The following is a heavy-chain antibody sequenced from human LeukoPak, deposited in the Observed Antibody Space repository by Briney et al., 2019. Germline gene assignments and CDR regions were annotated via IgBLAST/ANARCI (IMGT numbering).Heavy chain of an antibody. CDR3: ARAPESRFWFDP. CDR1: GYTFTGYY. Sequence: GASVKVSCKASGYTFTGYYMHWMRQAPGQGLEWMGWINPNSGGTNYAQKFQGRVTMTRDTSISTAYMELSRLRSDDTAVYYCARAPESRFWFDPWGQGTLVTVSS. V-gene: IGHV1-2*02. CDR2: INPNSGGT. J-gene: IGHJ5*02.